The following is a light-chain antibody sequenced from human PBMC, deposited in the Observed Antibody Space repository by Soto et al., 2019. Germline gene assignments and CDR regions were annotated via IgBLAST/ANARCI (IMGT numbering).Light chain of an antibody. V-gene: IGLV2-23*01. Sequence: QSALTQPASVSGSPGQSITISCTGTGSDVGRYNLVSWYQQHPGKAPKLVIYEDTKRPAGTSSRFSGSKSANTASLTVSGLRAEDEADYYCCSYAGGNNWVFGGGTKVTVL. CDR1: GSDVGRYNL. CDR3: CSYAGGNNWV. CDR2: EDT. J-gene: IGLJ3*02.